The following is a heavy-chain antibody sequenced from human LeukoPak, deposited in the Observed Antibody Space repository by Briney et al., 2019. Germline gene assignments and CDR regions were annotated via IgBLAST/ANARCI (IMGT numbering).Heavy chain of an antibody. Sequence: GGSLRLSCAASGFTFSSFSMIWVRQTPGKGLEWVASIKEDGSERQYVDAVKGRFSISRDNPKGSLFLQFNSLSAEDTAVYYCARSSPAIGVGLWGQGTLVTVSS. CDR1: GFTFSSFS. CDR2: IKEDGSER. V-gene: IGHV3-7*03. J-gene: IGHJ4*02. D-gene: IGHD3-3*01. CDR3: ARSSPAIGVGL.